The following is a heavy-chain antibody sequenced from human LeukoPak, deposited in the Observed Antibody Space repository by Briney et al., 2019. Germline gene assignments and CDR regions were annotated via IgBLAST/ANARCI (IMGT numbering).Heavy chain of an antibody. V-gene: IGHV4-38-2*02. CDR3: ARTTEGCCRGSTCYYYYYYMNV. D-gene: IGHD2-15*01. CDR2: IYHNGST. CDR1: GYSISSGYY. J-gene: IGHJ6*03. Sequence: KPSETLSLTCTVSGYSISSGYYWGWIRHPPGKGLEWIGRIYHNGSTYYNPSLKSRVTISVDTSKNQFLLKLRSVTAVDMAVYYCARTTEGCCRGSTCYYYYYYMNVWGKGTTVTVSS.